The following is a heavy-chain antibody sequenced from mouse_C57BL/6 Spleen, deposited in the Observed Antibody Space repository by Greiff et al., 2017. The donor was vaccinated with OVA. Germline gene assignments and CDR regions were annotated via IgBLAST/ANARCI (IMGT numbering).Heavy chain of an antibody. V-gene: IGHV1-69*01. CDR2: IDPSDSYT. D-gene: IGHD3-1*01. CDR3: ARGARATAGFAY. Sequence: VQLQQSGAELVMPGASVKLSCKASGYTFTSYWMHWVKQRPGQGLEWIGEIDPSDSYTNYNQKFKGKSTLTVDKSSSTAYMQLSSLTSEDSAVYDCARGARATAGFAYWGQGTLVTVSA. J-gene: IGHJ3*01. CDR1: GYTFTSYW.